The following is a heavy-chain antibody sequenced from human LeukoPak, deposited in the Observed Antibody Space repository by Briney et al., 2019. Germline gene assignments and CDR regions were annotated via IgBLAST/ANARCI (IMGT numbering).Heavy chain of an antibody. V-gene: IGHV1-18*01. CDR3: ASGYSSSWYRMDV. J-gene: IGHJ6*04. CDR1: GYTFTSYG. D-gene: IGHD6-13*01. Sequence: ASVKVSCKASGYTFTSYGISWVRQAPGQGLEWMGWISAYNGNTNYAQKFQGRVTITADKSTSTAYMELSSLRSEDTAVYYCASGYSSSWYRMDVWGKGTTVTISS. CDR2: ISAYNGNT.